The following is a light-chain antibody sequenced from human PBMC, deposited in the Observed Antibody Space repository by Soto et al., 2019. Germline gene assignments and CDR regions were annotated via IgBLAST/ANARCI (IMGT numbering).Light chain of an antibody. CDR1: QSLRSN. V-gene: IGKV3-15*01. CDR3: QQYNNWPPIT. J-gene: IGKJ5*01. Sequence: EIVLTQSPGTLSLSPGEGATLSCRASQSLRSNYLAWYQQKPGQPPRLLIYGASTRATGIPARFSGSGSGTEFTLIISTLQPEDVAIYYCQQYNNWPPITFGQGTRLEIK. CDR2: GAS.